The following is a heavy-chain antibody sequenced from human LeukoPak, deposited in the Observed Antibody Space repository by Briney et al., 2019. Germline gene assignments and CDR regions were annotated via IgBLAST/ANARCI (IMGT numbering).Heavy chain of an antibody. CDR1: GGSISSGLYS. J-gene: IGHJ5*02. D-gene: IGHD3-3*01. CDR3: ARGVQVWSGYHNWFDP. V-gene: IGHV4-61*02. Sequence: PSETLSLTCTVSGGSISSGLYSWTWIRQPAGKGLEWIGRFYSSGRTNYNPSLKSRVTISVDTSKNQFSLKLSSVTAADTAVYYCARGVQVWSGYHNWFDPWGQGTLVTVSS. CDR2: FYSSGRT.